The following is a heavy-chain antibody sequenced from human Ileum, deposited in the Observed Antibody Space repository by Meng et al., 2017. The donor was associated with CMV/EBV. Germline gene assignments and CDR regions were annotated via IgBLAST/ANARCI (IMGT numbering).Heavy chain of an antibody. V-gene: IGHV7-4-1*02. Sequence: QVQLVQSGAEVKKPGASVKVSCKTSGYTFTSNNIIWVRQAPGQGPEWMGWIDTNTGNPTYAQDFTGRFVFSLDTSVNTAYLQISSLKAEDTAVYYCARDGLSGRYFDYWGQGTLVTVSS. CDR1: GYTFTSNN. CDR2: IDTNTGNP. CDR3: ARDGLSGRYFDY. D-gene: IGHD1-26*01. J-gene: IGHJ4*02.